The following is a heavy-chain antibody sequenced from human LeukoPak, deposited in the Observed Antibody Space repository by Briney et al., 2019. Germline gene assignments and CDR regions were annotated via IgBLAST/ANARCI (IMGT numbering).Heavy chain of an antibody. D-gene: IGHD3-22*01. Sequence: GGSLRLSCAASGFTFSRLSMNWVRQAPGKGLEWLSYISSSSSTIYYADSVKGRFTISRDNAKNSLYLQMNSLRAEDTAVYYCARDEEDSSGYYRYYFDYWGQGTLVTVSS. J-gene: IGHJ4*02. CDR2: ISSSSSTI. V-gene: IGHV3-48*01. CDR3: ARDEEDSSGYYRYYFDY. CDR1: GFTFSRLS.